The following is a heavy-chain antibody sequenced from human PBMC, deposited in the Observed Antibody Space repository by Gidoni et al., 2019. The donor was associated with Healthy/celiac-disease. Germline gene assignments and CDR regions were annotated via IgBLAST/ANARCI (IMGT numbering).Heavy chain of an antibody. CDR2: IYYSGST. CDR3: ARGLPDWSGLNWFDP. D-gene: IGHD3-3*01. V-gene: IGHV4-31*03. Sequence: QVQLQESGPGLVKPSQTLSLTCTVSGGSIRSRVYYWSWIRQHPGKGLEWIGYIYYSGSTYYNPSLKSRVTISVDTSKNQFSLKLSSVTAADTAVYYCARGLPDWSGLNWFDPWGQGTLVTVSS. CDR1: GGSIRSRVYY. J-gene: IGHJ5*02.